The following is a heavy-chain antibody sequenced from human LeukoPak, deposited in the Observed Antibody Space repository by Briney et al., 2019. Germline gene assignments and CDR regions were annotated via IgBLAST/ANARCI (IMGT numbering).Heavy chain of an antibody. CDR2: IYTSGST. J-gene: IGHJ3*02. V-gene: IGHV4-59*10. D-gene: IGHD3-22*01. Sequence: SETLSLTCAVYGGSFSGYYWSWIRQPAGKGLEWIGRIYTSGSTNYNPSLKSRVTISVDTSKNQFSLKLSSVTAADTAVYYCASSLYYYDSSGYYSDAFGIWGQGTMVTVSS. CDR3: ASSLYYYDSSGYYSDAFGI. CDR1: GGSFSGYY.